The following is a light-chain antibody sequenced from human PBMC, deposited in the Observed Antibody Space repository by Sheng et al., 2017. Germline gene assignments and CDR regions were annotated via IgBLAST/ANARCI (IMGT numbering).Light chain of an antibody. CDR3: QQYKSSPYT. CDR2: GAS. J-gene: IGKJ2*01. Sequence: EIVMTQSPATLPVSPGERATLSCRASQSXGSVYLAWYQHKPGQAPRLLLYGASRRATGIADRFGGSGSGTDFTLTISRLEPEDSAVYYCQQYKSSPYTFGQGTRL. V-gene: IGKV3-20*01. CDR1: QSXGSVY.